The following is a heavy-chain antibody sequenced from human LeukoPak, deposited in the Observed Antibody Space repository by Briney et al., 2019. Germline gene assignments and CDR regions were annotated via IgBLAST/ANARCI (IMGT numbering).Heavy chain of an antibody. J-gene: IGHJ4*02. D-gene: IGHD3-22*01. CDR3: AKVKAHYYDSSGYYSY. Sequence: GGSLRLSCAASGFTFSSYAMSWVRQAPGKGLEWVSAICGSGGSTYYADSVKGGFTISRDNSKNTLYLQMNSLRAEDTAVYYCAKVKAHYYDSSGYYSYWGQGTLVTVSS. V-gene: IGHV3-23*01. CDR2: ICGSGGST. CDR1: GFTFSSYA.